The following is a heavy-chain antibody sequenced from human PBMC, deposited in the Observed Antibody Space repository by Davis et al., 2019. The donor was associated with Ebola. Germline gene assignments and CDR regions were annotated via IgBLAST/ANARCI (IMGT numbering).Heavy chain of an antibody. Sequence: GESLKISCAASGFTVSSNYMSWVRQAPGKGLEWVSVIYSGGGTYYADSVKGRFTISRDNSKNTVYLQMNSLGVEDTAVYFCTRAVWSGYSRGAFDIWGRGTMVTVSS. V-gene: IGHV3-53*01. CDR3: TRAVWSGYSRGAFDI. J-gene: IGHJ3*02. CDR2: IYSGGGT. D-gene: IGHD3-3*01. CDR1: GFTVSSNY.